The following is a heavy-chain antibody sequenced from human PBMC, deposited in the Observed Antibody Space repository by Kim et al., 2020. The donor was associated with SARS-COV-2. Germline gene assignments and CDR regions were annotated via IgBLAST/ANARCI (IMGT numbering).Heavy chain of an antibody. CDR1: GGSISSSSYY. Sequence: SETLSLTCTVSGGSISSSSYYWGWVRQPPGKGLEWIGSVYYSGNTYYSPSLKSRVTISVDTSKTQFSLKLSSVTAADTAVYYCARLHTTRDCSATYRLDLWGQGTLVTVSS. CDR2: VYYSGNT. J-gene: IGHJ4*02. V-gene: IGHV4-39*01. D-gene: IGHD2-15*01. CDR3: ARLHTTRDCSATYRLDL.